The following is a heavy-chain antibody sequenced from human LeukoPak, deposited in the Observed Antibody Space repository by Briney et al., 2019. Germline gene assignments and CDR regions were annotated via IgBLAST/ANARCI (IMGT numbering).Heavy chain of an antibody. J-gene: IGHJ4*02. V-gene: IGHV3-23*01. CDR1: GFTFSSYA. D-gene: IGHD3-16*01. CDR2: ISGRSGST. Sequence: GGSLRLSCVASGFTFSSYAMSWVRQAPGKGLEWVSGISGRSGSTHYADSVKGRFTISRDNSKNTLYLQMSSLRADDTAVYYCAKGSSFVWGTLDYWGQGTLVTVSS. CDR3: AKGSSFVWGTLDY.